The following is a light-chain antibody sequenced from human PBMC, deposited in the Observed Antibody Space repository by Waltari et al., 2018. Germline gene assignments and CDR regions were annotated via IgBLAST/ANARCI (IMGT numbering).Light chain of an antibody. Sequence: QSLLTQPPSASGTPGQRVTISCSGGISNIGSNTINWYRQFPGTAPKVLIYSNDGRTPGVPERFSGSKSGTSASLAISGLQSEDEADYYCAAWDDSLGGPVFGGGTKLTVL. J-gene: IGLJ2*01. CDR3: AAWDDSLGGPV. CDR1: ISNIGSNT. V-gene: IGLV1-44*01. CDR2: SND.